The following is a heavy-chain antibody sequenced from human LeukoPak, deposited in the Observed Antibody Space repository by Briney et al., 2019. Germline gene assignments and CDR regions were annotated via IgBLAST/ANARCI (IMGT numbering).Heavy chain of an antibody. Sequence: PGGSLRLSCAAPGFTFSSYWMTWVRQAPGKGLEWVANIKQDGSEKYYVDSVKCRFTISRDNAKNSLYMQISSLRGEDTAVYYCARGGSSSSWYWFYWGQGTLVTVSS. CDR1: GFTFSSYW. CDR3: ARGGSSSSWYWFY. CDR2: IKQDGSEK. V-gene: IGHV3-7*05. J-gene: IGHJ4*02. D-gene: IGHD6-13*01.